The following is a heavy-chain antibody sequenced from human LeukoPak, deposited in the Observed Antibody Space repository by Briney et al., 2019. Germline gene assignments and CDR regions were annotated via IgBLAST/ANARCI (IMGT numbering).Heavy chain of an antibody. CDR3: ARMTTVTNAFDI. CDR2: MNPNSGNT. Sequence: ASVKVSCKASGYTFTSYDINWVRQATGQGLEWMGWMNPNSGNTGYAQKFQGRVTITRNTSISTAYMELSSLRSEDTAVYYCARMTTVTNAFDIWGQGTMVTVSS. V-gene: IGHV1-8*03. CDR1: GYTFTSYD. D-gene: IGHD4-17*01. J-gene: IGHJ3*02.